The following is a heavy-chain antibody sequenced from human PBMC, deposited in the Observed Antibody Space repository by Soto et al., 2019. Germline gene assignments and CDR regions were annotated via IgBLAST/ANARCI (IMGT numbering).Heavy chain of an antibody. J-gene: IGHJ4*02. D-gene: IGHD2-2*02. CDR2: INHSDSYT. CDR1: GYSFTSYW. CDR3: ARLGYCTGTSCYTFDS. Sequence: PGESLKISCQGSGYSFTSYWIGWVRQRPGKGLEWMGRINHSDSYTTYSPSFQGHVTISTDKSFSTAYLQWSGLKASDTAMYYCARLGYCTGTSCYTFDSWGQGTLVTVSS. V-gene: IGHV5-10-1*01.